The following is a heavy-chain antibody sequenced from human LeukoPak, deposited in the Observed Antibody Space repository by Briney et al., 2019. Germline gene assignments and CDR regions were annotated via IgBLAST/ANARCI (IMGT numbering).Heavy chain of an antibody. D-gene: IGHD3-3*01. Sequence: GGSLRLSCAASGFTFSSYWMSWVRQAPGKGLEWVANIRHDGSEKYYVDSVKGRFTISRDNAKDSLYLQMNSLRVEDTAVYYCARDGGYDFWSGYYQDYWGQGTLVTVSS. CDR1: GFTFSSYW. CDR3: ARDGGYDFWSGYYQDY. CDR2: IRHDGSEK. J-gene: IGHJ4*02. V-gene: IGHV3-7*01.